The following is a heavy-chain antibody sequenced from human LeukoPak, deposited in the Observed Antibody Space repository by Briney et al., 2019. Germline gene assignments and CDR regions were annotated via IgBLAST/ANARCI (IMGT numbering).Heavy chain of an antibody. Sequence: GASVKVSCXASGYTFTGYYIHWVRQAPGQGLGWMGRINPNSGGTNYAQKFQGRVTMTRDTSISTAYMELSRLRSDDTAVYYCARDNLLDAFDIWGQGTMVTVSS. V-gene: IGHV1-2*06. CDR2: INPNSGGT. CDR1: GYTFTGYY. J-gene: IGHJ3*02. CDR3: ARDNLLDAFDI.